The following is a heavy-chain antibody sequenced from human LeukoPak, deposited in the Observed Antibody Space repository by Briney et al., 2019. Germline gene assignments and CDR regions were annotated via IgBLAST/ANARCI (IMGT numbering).Heavy chain of an antibody. CDR2: INHSGST. Sequence: PSETLSLTCTVSGGSISSYYWSWIRQPPGKGLEWIGEINHSGSTNYNPSLKSRVTISVDTSKNQFSLKLSSVTAADTAVYYCARCIAARPFCSWFDPWGQGTLVTVSS. J-gene: IGHJ5*02. V-gene: IGHV4-34*01. CDR3: ARCIAARPFCSWFDP. CDR1: GGSISSYY. D-gene: IGHD6-6*01.